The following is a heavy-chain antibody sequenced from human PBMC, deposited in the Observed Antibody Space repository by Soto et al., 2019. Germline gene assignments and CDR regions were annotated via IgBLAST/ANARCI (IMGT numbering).Heavy chain of an antibody. V-gene: IGHV3-23*01. Sequence: EVQLLESGGGLVQPGGSLRRSCAASGFSFSSYAMGWVRQAPGRGLEWVSIISGSGGDAYYADSVKGRFTISRDKSKDTVYLQMNSLRAEDTAVYYCARVRYGDYIDYWGQGTQVTVSS. CDR1: GFSFSSYA. D-gene: IGHD2-21*02. CDR3: ARVRYGDYIDY. CDR2: ISGSGGDA. J-gene: IGHJ4*02.